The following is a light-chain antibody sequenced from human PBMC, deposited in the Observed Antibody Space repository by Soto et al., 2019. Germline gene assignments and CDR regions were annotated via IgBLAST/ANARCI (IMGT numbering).Light chain of an antibody. CDR3: QSYDSRLSGVV. CDR2: ANN. Sequence: QSVLTQPPSVSGAPGQRVTISCTGSRSNIGARYDVHWYQQLPGTAPKLLIYANNNRPSGVPDRFSGSKTGTSASLAITGLQAEDEADYFCQSYDSRLSGVVFGGGTKLTVL. CDR1: RSNIGARYD. V-gene: IGLV1-40*01. J-gene: IGLJ2*01.